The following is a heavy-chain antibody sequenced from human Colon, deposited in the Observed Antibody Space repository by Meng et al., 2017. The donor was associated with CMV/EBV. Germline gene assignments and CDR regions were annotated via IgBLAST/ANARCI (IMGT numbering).Heavy chain of an antibody. V-gene: IGHV1-18*01. J-gene: IGHJ4*02. Sequence: ASVKVSCKTSGYTFSNYGLIWGRQAPGQGLEWMGWINIHNGNTEYAQTIRDRVTMTTDISTTTAYMELRSLRSDDTAVYFCATLKAGYYFDSWGQGTLVTVSS. CDR3: ATLKAGYYFDS. CDR1: GYTFSNYG. CDR2: INIHNGNT. D-gene: IGHD6-25*01.